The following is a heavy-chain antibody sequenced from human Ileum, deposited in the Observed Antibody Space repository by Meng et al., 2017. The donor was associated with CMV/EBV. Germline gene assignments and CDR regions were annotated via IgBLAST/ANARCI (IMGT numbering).Heavy chain of an antibody. J-gene: IGHJ4*02. CDR3: ARNRDGLAGHFDC. V-gene: IGHV3-74*01. CDR1: GFTFSNYW. CDR2: ITPDGSTT. Sequence: VQLVESGGDLVQPGGSLRLSCAASGFTFSNYWMHWVRQVPGKGLVWVSRITPDGSTTNYADSVKGRFTISRDNAKNTLYLQMNSLNAEDTAVYYCARNRDGLAGHFDCWGQGTMVTLL. D-gene: IGHD3-3*02.